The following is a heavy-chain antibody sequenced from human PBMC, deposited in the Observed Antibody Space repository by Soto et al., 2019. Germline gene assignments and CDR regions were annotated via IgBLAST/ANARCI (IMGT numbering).Heavy chain of an antibody. CDR2: IWYDGSNK. Sequence: QVQLVESGGGVVQPGRSLRLSCAASGFTFSSYGMHWVRQAPGKGLEWVAIIWYDGSNKYYADSAKGRFTISRDNSKNTLYLQMSSLRAEDTAVYYCARDGVDTAMVTYYYYGMDVWGQGTTVTVSS. J-gene: IGHJ6*02. D-gene: IGHD5-18*01. CDR1: GFTFSSYG. CDR3: ARDGVDTAMVTYYYYGMDV. V-gene: IGHV3-33*01.